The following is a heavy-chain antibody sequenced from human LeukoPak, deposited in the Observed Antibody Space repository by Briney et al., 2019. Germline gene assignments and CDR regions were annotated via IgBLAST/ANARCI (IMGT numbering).Heavy chain of an antibody. CDR2: INHGGST. D-gene: IGHD4-17*01. V-gene: IGHV4-34*01. CDR1: GGSFSGYY. Sequence: PSETLSLTCAVYGGSFSGYYWGWIRQTPGKGLEWIGEINHGGSTNYNPSLKSRVTMSVDTSKNQVSLNLASVTAADTAVYYCARASDNDDYSLDYFYYMDVWGEGTTVTVSS. J-gene: IGHJ6*03. CDR3: ARASDNDDYSLDYFYYMDV.